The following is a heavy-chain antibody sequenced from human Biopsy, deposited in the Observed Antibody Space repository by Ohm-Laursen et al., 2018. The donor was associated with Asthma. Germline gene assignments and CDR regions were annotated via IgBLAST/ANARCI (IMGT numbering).Heavy chain of an antibody. J-gene: IGHJ4*02. D-gene: IGHD6-19*01. CDR2: IYSGGTS. CDR3: ARGDSSGWSQYYFDY. CDR1: GFTVSRDY. Sequence: SLRLSCTASGFTVSRDYMFWVRQAPGKGLEWVSVIYSGGTSHTADSVRGRFTISRDYSKNTLYLQMHSLRAEDTAVYYCARGDSSGWSQYYFDYWGPGTLVTVSS. V-gene: IGHV3-53*01.